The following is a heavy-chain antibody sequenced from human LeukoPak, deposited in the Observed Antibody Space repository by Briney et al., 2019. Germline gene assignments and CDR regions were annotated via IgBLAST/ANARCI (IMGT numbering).Heavy chain of an antibody. CDR3: ARIIEGGYYGSGSLPPARPMDV. CDR2: IYPGDSDT. Sequence: GESLKISCKGSGYSFTSYWIGWVRQMPGKGLEWMGIIYPGDSDTRYSPSFQGQVTNSADKSISTAYLQWSSLKASDTAMYYCARIIEGGYYGSGSLPPARPMDVWGKGTTVTVSS. J-gene: IGHJ6*04. D-gene: IGHD3-10*01. V-gene: IGHV5-51*01. CDR1: GYSFTSYW.